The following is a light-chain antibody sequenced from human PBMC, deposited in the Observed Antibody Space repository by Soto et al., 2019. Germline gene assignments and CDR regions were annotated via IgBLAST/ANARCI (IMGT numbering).Light chain of an antibody. V-gene: IGKV3-15*01. Sequence: EIVMTQSPATLSVSPGERATLSCRASQSVSRNVAWYQQKPGQAPRLLIHDASNRATGISVRFSGSGSGTEFTLTISSLQSEDFAVYYCQQYNNWLWTFGQGTKVEIK. CDR3: QQYNNWLWT. CDR1: QSVSRN. CDR2: DAS. J-gene: IGKJ1*01.